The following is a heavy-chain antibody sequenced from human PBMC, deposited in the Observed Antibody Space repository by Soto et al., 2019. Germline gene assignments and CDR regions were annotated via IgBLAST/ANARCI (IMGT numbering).Heavy chain of an antibody. Sequence: SVKVSCKASGGTFSSYAISWVRQAPGQGLEWMGGIIPIFGTANYAQKFQGRVTITADESTSTAYMELSSLRSEDTAVYYCARGNXYYSSGYYPKAEDGFDIWGQGTMVTVSS. J-gene: IGHJ3*02. CDR3: ARGNXYYSSGYYPKAEDGFDI. D-gene: IGHD3-22*01. CDR1: GGTFSSYA. CDR2: IIPIFGTA. V-gene: IGHV1-69*13.